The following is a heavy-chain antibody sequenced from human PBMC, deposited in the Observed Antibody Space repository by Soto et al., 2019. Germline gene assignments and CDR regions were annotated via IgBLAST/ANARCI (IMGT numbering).Heavy chain of an antibody. CDR2: INPNSDVT. V-gene: IGHV1-2*02. CDR3: VRVGLNRNYDFDF. J-gene: IGHJ4*02. CDR1: GYTFNSYY. D-gene: IGHD3-16*01. Sequence: QVQLVQSGAEVKKPGASVKISCKASGYTFNSYYIHWVRQAPGQGLEWMGWINPNSDVTGYAQSFQGRVTMTRDMSMTTAYMDLTRLRSDDTAVYYCVRVGLNRNYDFDFWGQGTLITVSS.